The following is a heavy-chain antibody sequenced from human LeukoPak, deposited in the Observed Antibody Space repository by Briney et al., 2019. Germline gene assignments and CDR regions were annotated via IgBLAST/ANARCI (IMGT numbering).Heavy chain of an antibody. V-gene: IGHV4-30-2*01. D-gene: IGHD3-22*01. CDR1: GGSISSGGYS. J-gene: IGHJ4*02. CDR2: IYHSGST. Sequence: SETLSLTCAVSGGSISSGGYSWSWIRQPPGKGLEWIGYIYHSGSTYYNPSLKSRVTISVDRSKNQFSLKLSSVTAADTAVYYCARGYYYDSSGYYYLDSWGRGTLVTVSS. CDR3: ARGYYYDSSGYYYLDS.